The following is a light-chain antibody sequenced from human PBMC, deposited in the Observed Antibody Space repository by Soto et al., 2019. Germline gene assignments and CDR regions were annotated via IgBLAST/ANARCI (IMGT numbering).Light chain of an antibody. Sequence: ELVMTQSPDTLSVSPGERATLSCRASQFVSTNLAWYQQRPGQAPRLLIYGASTRAIGVPARFSGSGSGTEFTLTITSLQYEDFAVYYCQQYNDRPRTFGQGTKVDIK. CDR1: QFVSTN. CDR3: QQYNDRPRT. CDR2: GAS. V-gene: IGKV3-15*01. J-gene: IGKJ1*01.